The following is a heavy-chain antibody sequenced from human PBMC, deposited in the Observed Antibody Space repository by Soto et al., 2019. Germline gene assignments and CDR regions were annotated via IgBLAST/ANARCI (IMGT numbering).Heavy chain of an antibody. CDR2: MNPNSGNT. V-gene: IGHV1-8*01. Sequence: ASVKVSCKASGYTFTSYDINWVRQATGQGLEWMGWMNPNSGNTGYAQKFQGRVTMTRNTSISTAYMELSSLRSEDTAVYYCARRGIIYYYYGMDVWGQGTTVTVSS. J-gene: IGHJ6*02. CDR1: GYTFTSYD. D-gene: IGHD3-16*01. CDR3: ARRGIIYYYYGMDV.